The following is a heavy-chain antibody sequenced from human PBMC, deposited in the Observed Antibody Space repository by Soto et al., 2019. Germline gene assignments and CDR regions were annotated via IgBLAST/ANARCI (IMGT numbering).Heavy chain of an antibody. D-gene: IGHD3-22*01. V-gene: IGHV3-23*01. J-gene: IGHJ3*02. CDR2: ILADYRT. Sequence: GGSLRLSCAASGFTFSDYTMSWVRQAPGKALESISAILADYRTYYTDSVRGRFTISRDNSRNTLYLQMNSLRAEDTAVYYCAKGAREGYYDSSGQDAFDIWGQGTMVTVSS. CDR3: AKGAREGYYDSSGQDAFDI. CDR1: GFTFSDYT.